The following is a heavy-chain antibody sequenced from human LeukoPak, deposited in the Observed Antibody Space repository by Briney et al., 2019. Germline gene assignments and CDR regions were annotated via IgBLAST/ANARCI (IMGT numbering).Heavy chain of an antibody. V-gene: IGHV3-11*04. CDR2: ISRSGSTI. CDR3: GARLGPGRGGAFDI. J-gene: IGHJ3*02. D-gene: IGHD3-9*01. Sequence: GGSLRLSCAASGFTFSDYYMSWIRQAPGKGLEWVSYISRSGSTIYYADSVKARFTISRDNAKNSLYLQMNSLRADDTAVYYWGARLGPGRGGAFDIWGQGTMVTVSS. CDR1: GFTFSDYY.